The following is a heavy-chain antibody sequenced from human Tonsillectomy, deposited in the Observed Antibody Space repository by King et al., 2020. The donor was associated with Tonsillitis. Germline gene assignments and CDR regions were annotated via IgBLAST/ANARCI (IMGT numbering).Heavy chain of an antibody. CDR3: ARTMVKYSSSSVRRYNYYGMDV. J-gene: IGHJ6*02. CDR2: INPNSANT. CDR1: GYTFNSYD. V-gene: IGHV1-8*01. D-gene: IGHD6-6*01. Sequence: QLVQSGAEVRKPGASVKVSCKASGYTFNSYDINWVRQAAGQGLEWMGSINPNSANTGYAQKFQGRVSLSRNTSIRTAYMELSSLRSEDTAVYYCARTMVKYSSSSVRRYNYYGMDVWGQGTTVTVSS.